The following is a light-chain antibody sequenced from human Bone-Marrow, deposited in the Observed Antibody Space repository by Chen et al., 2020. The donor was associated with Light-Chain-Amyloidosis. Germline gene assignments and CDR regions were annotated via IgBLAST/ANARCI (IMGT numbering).Light chain of an antibody. V-gene: IGLV3-25*03. J-gene: IGLJ2*01. CDR3: QSADSSGTYKGI. Sequence: SYELTQPPSVSVSPGQTARITCSGDDLPTKYAYWYQQKPGQAPVLVIHRDTEWPSGISERFSGSSSGTTATLTISGVQAEDEADYHCQSADSSGTYKGIFGGGTKLTVL. CDR1: DLPTKY. CDR2: RDT.